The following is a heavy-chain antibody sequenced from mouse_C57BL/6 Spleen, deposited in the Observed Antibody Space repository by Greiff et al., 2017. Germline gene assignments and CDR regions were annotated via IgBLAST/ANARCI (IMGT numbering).Heavy chain of an antibody. Sequence: VQLQQSGAELAKPGASVKLSCKASGYTFTSYWMHWVKQRPGQGLEWIGYINPSSGYTKYNQKFKDKATLTADKSSSTAYMQLSSLTYEDSAVYCCAKTAQATYAMDYWGQGTSVTVSS. CDR3: AKTAQATYAMDY. CDR2: INPSSGYT. V-gene: IGHV1-7*01. J-gene: IGHJ4*01. CDR1: GYTFTSYW. D-gene: IGHD3-2*02.